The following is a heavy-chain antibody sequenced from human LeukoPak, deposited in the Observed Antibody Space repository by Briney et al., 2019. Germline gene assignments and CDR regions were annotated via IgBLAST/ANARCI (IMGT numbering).Heavy chain of an antibody. D-gene: IGHD4/OR15-4a*01. Sequence: GRSLRLSCAASGFTFGDYAMHWVRQAPGKGLEWVSGISWNSGSIGYADSVKGRFTISRDNSKNSLYLQMHSLRAEDTAFYYCARSSQGPYGDFDYWGQGTLVTVSS. CDR2: ISWNSGSI. CDR3: ARSSQGPYGDFDY. V-gene: IGHV3-9*01. CDR1: GFTFGDYA. J-gene: IGHJ4*02.